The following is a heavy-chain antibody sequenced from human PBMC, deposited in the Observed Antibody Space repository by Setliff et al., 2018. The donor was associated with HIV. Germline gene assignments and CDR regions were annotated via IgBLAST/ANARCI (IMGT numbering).Heavy chain of an antibody. V-gene: IGHV3-30*04. J-gene: IGHJ4*02. CDR3: ARDSEPGTRVAGTTGLDY. CDR2: ISHDGSYI. CDR1: GFTFSSYS. D-gene: IGHD6-19*01. Sequence: PGGSLRLSCAASGFTFSSYSMHWVRQAPGKGLEWVAFISHDGSYIHYADSVRGRFTISRDNSKSAVYLQMSSLRPEDTALYYCARDSEPGTRVAGTTGLDYWGQGSLVTVSS.